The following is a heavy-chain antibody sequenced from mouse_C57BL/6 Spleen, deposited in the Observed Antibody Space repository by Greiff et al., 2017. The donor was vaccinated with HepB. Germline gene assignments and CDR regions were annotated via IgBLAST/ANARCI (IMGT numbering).Heavy chain of an antibody. V-gene: IGHV3-6*01. CDR1: GYSITSGYY. Sequence: EVHLVESGPGLVKPSQSLSLTCSVTGYSITSGYYWNWIRQFPGNKLEWMGYISYDGSNNYNPSLKNRISITRDTSKNQFFLKLNSVTTEDTATYYCAREGYYGSPYWYFDVWGTGTTVTVSS. CDR3: AREGYYGSPYWYFDV. D-gene: IGHD1-1*01. CDR2: ISYDGSN. J-gene: IGHJ1*03.